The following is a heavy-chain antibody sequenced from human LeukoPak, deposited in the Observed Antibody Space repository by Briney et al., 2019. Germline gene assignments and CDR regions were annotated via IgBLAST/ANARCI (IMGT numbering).Heavy chain of an antibody. CDR2: INADNGKT. V-gene: IGHV1-3*01. CDR3: ARSRDRGVDKQQPYYYYGMDV. D-gene: IGHD3-10*01. J-gene: IGHJ6*04. CDR1: GYTFTSYA. Sequence: ASVTVSCTASGYTFTSYALHWVRLGHGQRHERMGLINADNGKTKYSQKFQGRGTITRDTSASTAYMDLRSLRSEDTAVYYCARSRDRGVDKQQPYYYYGMDVWGKGTTVTVSS.